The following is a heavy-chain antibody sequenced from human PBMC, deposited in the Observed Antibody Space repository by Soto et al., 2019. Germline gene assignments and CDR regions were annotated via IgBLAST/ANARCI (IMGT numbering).Heavy chain of an antibody. J-gene: IGHJ4*02. V-gene: IGHV1-46*01. CDR2: INPSGGST. CDR1: GYTFTHHY. Sequence: ASVKVSCKASGYTFTHHYMHWLRQAPGQGIERMGIINPSGGSTSNAQKFQGRGTLTRDTSTSTVYMELSSLRSEDTAVYYCARGGYFDSSNYLAYWGRGPLGTVSS. CDR3: ARGGYFDSSNYLAY. D-gene: IGHD3-22*01.